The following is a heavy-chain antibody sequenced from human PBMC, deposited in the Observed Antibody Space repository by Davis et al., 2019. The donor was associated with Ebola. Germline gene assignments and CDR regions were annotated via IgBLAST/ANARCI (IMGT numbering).Heavy chain of an antibody. CDR3: ARDWDGYNSGAFDI. V-gene: IGHV1-69*04. CDR1: AGTFSSYA. J-gene: IGHJ3*02. D-gene: IGHD5-24*01. CDR2: IIPFLGIA. Sequence: SVQVSCKASAGTFSSYAISWVRQAPGQGLEWMGRIIPFLGIANYAQKFQGRVTITADKSTSTAYMELRSLRSEDTTVYYCARDWDGYNSGAFDIWGQGTMVTVSS.